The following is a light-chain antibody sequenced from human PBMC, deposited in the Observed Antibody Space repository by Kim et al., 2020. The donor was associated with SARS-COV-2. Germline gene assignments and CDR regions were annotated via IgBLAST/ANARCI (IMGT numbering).Light chain of an antibody. CDR1: QSVSSY. V-gene: IGKV3-11*01. CDR3: QQRSNWPPIT. Sequence: SPGERATLSRSARQSVSSYLAWYQQKPGQAPRLLIYDASNRATGIPARFSGSGSGTDFTLTISSLEPEDFAVYYCQQRSNWPPITFGQGTRLEIK. J-gene: IGKJ5*01. CDR2: DAS.